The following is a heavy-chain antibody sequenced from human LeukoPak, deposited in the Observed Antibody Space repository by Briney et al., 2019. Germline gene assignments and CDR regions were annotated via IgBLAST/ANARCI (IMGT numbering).Heavy chain of an antibody. V-gene: IGHV1-2*02. CDR3: AGYCSSTSCYPYYYHYMDV. J-gene: IGHJ6*03. CDR2: INPNSGGT. Sequence: ASVKVSCKASGYTFTGYYMHWVRQAPGQGLEWMGWINPNSGGTNYAQKFQGRVTMTRDTSISTAYMELSRLRSDDTAVYYCAGYCSSTSCYPYYYHYMDVWGKGTTVTVSS. CDR1: GYTFTGYY. D-gene: IGHD2-2*01.